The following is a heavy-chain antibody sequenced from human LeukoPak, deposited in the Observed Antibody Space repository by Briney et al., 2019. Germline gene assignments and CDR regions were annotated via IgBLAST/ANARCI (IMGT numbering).Heavy chain of an antibody. Sequence: GGSLRLSCVASGFTFGKYWMSWVRQAPGKGLEWVANIKLDGSEKNYVDSVKGRFTISRDNTKNSLYLQMNSLRAEDTAVYYCARRHAFDIWGQGTMVTVSS. V-gene: IGHV3-7*01. CDR1: GFTFGKYW. CDR2: IKLDGSEK. CDR3: ARRHAFDI. J-gene: IGHJ3*02.